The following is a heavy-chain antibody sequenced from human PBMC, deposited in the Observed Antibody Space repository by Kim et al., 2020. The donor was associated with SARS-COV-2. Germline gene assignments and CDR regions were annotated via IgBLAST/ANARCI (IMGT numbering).Heavy chain of an antibody. J-gene: IGHJ4*02. Sequence: YADPGKGRFTISRDNAKNALYLQMNSLRAEDTAVYYCAGGGLGDWNDGHYWGQGTLVTVSS. D-gene: IGHD1-1*01. CDR3: AGGGLGDWNDGHY. V-gene: IGHV3-21*01.